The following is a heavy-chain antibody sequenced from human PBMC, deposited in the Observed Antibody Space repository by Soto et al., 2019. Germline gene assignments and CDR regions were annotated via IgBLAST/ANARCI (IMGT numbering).Heavy chain of an antibody. Sequence: GRSLRLSCAASGFTFSSYGMHWVRQAPGKGLEWVAVISYDGSNKYYADSVKGRFTISRDNSKNTLYLQMNSLRAEDTAVYYCAKSYSSGYYYYAFDIWGQGTMVTVSS. CDR2: ISYDGSNK. CDR1: GFTFSSYG. D-gene: IGHD3-22*01. V-gene: IGHV3-30*18. J-gene: IGHJ3*02. CDR3: AKSYSSGYYYYAFDI.